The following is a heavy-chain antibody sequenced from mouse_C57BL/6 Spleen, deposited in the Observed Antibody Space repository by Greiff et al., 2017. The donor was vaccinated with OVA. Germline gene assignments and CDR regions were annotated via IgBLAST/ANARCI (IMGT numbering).Heavy chain of an antibody. J-gene: IGHJ2*01. V-gene: IGHV1-81*01. CDR1: GYTFTSYG. CDR2: IYPRSGNT. Sequence: QVQLKQSGAELARPGASVKLSCKASGYTFTSYGISWVKQRTGQGLEWIGEIYPRSGNTYYNEKFKGKATLTADKSSSTAYMELRSLTSEDSAVYFCARRGDGSSYENFDYWGQGTTLTVSS. D-gene: IGHD1-1*01. CDR3: ARRGDGSSYENFDY.